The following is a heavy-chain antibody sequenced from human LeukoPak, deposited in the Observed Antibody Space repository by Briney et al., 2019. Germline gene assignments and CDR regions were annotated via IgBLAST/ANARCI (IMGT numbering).Heavy chain of an antibody. CDR1: GFTFSDLY. V-gene: IGHV3-72*01. CDR3: ARGVDTANDY. CDR2: TRNKANSYTT. J-gene: IGHJ4*02. D-gene: IGHD5-18*01. Sequence: SGGSLRLSCAASGFTFSDLYMDWVRQAPGKGLEWVGRTRNKANSYTTEYAASVKGRFTISRDDSKNSLYLQMNSLKTEDTAVYYCARGVDTANDYWGQGTLVTVSS.